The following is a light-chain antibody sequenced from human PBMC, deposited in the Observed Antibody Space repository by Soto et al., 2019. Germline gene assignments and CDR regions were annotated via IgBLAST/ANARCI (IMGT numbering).Light chain of an antibody. CDR1: QSVLYSSNNKNY. CDR2: WAS. CDR3: QQYYKTPLT. J-gene: IGKJ4*01. Sequence: DIVMTQSPDSLAVSLGERATINCKSSQSVLYSSNNKNYLAWYQQKPGQPPKLLIYWASTRESGVPDRFSGSGSGTDFTLTISSLQAEDVALYYCQQYYKTPLTSGGGTKVDIK. V-gene: IGKV4-1*01.